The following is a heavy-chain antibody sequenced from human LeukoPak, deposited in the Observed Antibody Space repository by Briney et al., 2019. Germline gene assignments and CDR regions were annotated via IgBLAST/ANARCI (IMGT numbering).Heavy chain of an antibody. D-gene: IGHD3-10*01. CDR2: ISSSSDTI. V-gene: IGHV3-48*01. J-gene: IGHJ6*03. CDR3: ARAGSGYYYYYMDV. Sequence: GGSLRLSCAVSGFTSSSYSMNWVRQAPGKGLEWVSYISSSSDTIYYADSVKGRFTISRDNAQNSLYLQMNSLGAEDTAVYYCARAGSGYYYYYMDVWGKGTTVTVSS. CDR1: GFTSSSYS.